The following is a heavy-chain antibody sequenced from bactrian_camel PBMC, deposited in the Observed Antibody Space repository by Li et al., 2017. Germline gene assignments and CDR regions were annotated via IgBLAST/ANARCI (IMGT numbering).Heavy chain of an antibody. Sequence: HVQLVESGGGSVQAGGSLRLSCAASGYTLSNACMGWLRQGAAVAEIDRNGQTKYADSVKGRFTISKNNDVDNVQLYLQMTDLKPDDSGVNSCAATACPPPGIDVLRYRFGPGYPGHRL. V-gene: IGHV3S53*01. CDR2: IDRNGQT. CDR1: GYTLSNAC. D-gene: IGHD3*01. J-gene: IGHJ4*01.